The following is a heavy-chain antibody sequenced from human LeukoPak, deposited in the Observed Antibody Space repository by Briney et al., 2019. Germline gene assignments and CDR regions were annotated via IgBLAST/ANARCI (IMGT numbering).Heavy chain of an antibody. Sequence: SETLSLTCTVSGGSISSYYWSWIRQPPGKGLEWIGYIYYSGSTNYNPSLKSRVTISVDTSKNQFSLKLSSVTAADTAVYYCAREAHNYYDSSGYYYDYWGQGTLVTVSS. CDR2: IYYSGST. V-gene: IGHV4-59*01. D-gene: IGHD3-22*01. J-gene: IGHJ4*02. CDR3: AREAHNYYDSSGYYYDY. CDR1: GGSISSYY.